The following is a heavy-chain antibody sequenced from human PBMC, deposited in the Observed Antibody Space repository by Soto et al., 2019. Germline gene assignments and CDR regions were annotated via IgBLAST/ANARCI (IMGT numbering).Heavy chain of an antibody. Sequence: GASVKVSCKTSGYTFSNYGINWVRQAPGQGXEWMGWISGYNGNTNYAQTVQGRVTMTTDTSTGTVYMELRSLKSDDTAIYYCSRFIMVGGWFDPNYYHGMDVWGQGTTVTVSS. V-gene: IGHV1-18*01. CDR3: SRFIMVGGWFDPNYYHGMDV. CDR1: GYTFSNYG. J-gene: IGHJ6*02. CDR2: ISGYNGNT. D-gene: IGHD6-19*01.